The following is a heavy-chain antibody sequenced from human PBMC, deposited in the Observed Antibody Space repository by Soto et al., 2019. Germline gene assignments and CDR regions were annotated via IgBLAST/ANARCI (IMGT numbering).Heavy chain of an antibody. V-gene: IGHV4-59*08. Sequence: TLSLTCTVSGGSISSYYWSWIRQPPGKGLEWIGYIYYSGSTNYNPSLKSRVTISVDTSKNQFSLKLSSVTAADTAVYYCARSSSGWYATSVHWGQGTLVTVSS. CDR1: GGSISSYY. CDR2: IYYSGST. J-gene: IGHJ1*01. CDR3: ARSSSGWYATSVH. D-gene: IGHD6-19*01.